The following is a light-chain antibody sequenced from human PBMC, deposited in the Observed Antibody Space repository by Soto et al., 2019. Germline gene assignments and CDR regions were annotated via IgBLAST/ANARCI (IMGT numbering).Light chain of an antibody. Sequence: DIQMTQSPSSVSASIGDRVTITCRASQGISSWLAWYQQKPGKAPKLLIYAASSLQSGVSSRFSGSGFGTDFPLTISSLQPEDFATYYCQQGSTFPITFGQGTRLEIK. V-gene: IGKV1D-12*01. CDR1: QGISSW. CDR3: QQGSTFPIT. CDR2: AAS. J-gene: IGKJ5*01.